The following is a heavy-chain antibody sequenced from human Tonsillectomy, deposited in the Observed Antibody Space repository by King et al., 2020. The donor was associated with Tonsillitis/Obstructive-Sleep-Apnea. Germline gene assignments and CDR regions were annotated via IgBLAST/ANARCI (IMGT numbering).Heavy chain of an antibody. D-gene: IGHD5-12*01. J-gene: IGHJ6*03. Sequence: QLVQSGAEVKKPGSSVKVSCKASGGTFSSYAISWVRQAPGQGLEWMGGIIPIFGTANYPQKFQGRVTSTADESTSTAYMEMSSLRSEDTAVYYCAKDLREVATIMSNYYYYYMDVWGKGTTVTVSS. CDR3: AKDLREVATIMSNYYYYYMDV. CDR2: IIPIFGTA. V-gene: IGHV1-69*12. CDR1: GGTFSSYA.